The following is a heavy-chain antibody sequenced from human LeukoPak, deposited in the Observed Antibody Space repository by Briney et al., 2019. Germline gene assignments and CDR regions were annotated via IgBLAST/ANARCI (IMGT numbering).Heavy chain of an antibody. CDR3: AELGITMIGGV. CDR2: IRSSGSTI. D-gene: IGHD3-10*02. Sequence: GGSLRLSCAASGFTFSDYFMSWIRQTPGKGLEWVSYIRSSGSTIYYADSVKGRFTISRDNAKNSLYLQMNSLRAEDTAVYYCAELGITMIGGVWGKGTTVTISS. CDR1: GFTFSDYF. V-gene: IGHV3-11*04. J-gene: IGHJ6*04.